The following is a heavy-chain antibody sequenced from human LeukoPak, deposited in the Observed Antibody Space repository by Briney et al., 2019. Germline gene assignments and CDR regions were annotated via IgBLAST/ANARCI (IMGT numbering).Heavy chain of an antibody. J-gene: IGHJ4*02. CDR3: ARDEVEGRDY. D-gene: IGHD1-1*01. CDR2: IYHSGST. V-gene: IGHV4-30-2*01. Sequence: SQTLSLTCTVSGGSISSGGYYWSWIRQPPGKGLEWIGYIYHSGSTYYNPSLKSRVTISVDRSKNQFSLKLSSVTAADTAVYYCARDEVEGRDYWGQGTLVTVSS. CDR1: GGSISSGGYY.